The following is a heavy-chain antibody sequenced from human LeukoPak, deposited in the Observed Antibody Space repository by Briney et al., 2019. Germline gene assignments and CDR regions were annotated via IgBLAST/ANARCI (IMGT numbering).Heavy chain of an antibody. D-gene: IGHD1-14*01. J-gene: IGHJ4*02. CDR2: IWYDGSNK. CDR1: GFTFSSYG. V-gene: IGHV3-33*06. CDR3: AKGSPGSPFDY. Sequence: QSGRSLRLSCAASGFTFSSYGMHWVRQAPGKGLEWVAVIWYDGSNKYYADSVKGRFTISRDNSKNTLYLQMNSLRAEDTAVYYCAKGSPGSPFDYWGQGTLVPVSS.